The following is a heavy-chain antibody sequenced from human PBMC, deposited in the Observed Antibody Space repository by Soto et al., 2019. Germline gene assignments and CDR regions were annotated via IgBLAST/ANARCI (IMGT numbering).Heavy chain of an antibody. J-gene: IGHJ4*02. CDR3: ARRAARQDTAMGSFDY. D-gene: IGHD5-18*01. CDR1: GGSISSSSYY. CDR2: IYYSGST. Sequence: SETLSLTCTVSGGSISSSSYYWGWIRQPPGKGLEWIGSIYYSGSTYYNPSLKSRVTISVDTSKNQFSLKLSSVTAADTAVYYCARRAARQDTAMGSFDYWGQGTLVTVSS. V-gene: IGHV4-39*01.